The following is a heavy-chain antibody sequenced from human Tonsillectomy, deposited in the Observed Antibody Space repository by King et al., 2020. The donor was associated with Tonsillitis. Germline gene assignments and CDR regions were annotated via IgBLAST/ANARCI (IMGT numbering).Heavy chain of an antibody. V-gene: IGHV4-31*03. Sequence: QLQESGPGLVKPSQTLSLTCTVSGGSISSGNFYWSWIRQYPGEGPEWIGYIYYTGNTHYNPSLKSRVTISVDTSKNQFSLKLTSATAADTAIYYRAKTNPIEDWFDPWGQGILVTVSS. CDR1: GGSISSGNFY. CDR3: AKTNPIEDWFDP. D-gene: IGHD5-24*01. CDR2: IYYTGNT. J-gene: IGHJ5*02.